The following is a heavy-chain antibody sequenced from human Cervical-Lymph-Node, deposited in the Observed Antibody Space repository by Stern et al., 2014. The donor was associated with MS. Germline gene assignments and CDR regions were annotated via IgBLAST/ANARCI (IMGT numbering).Heavy chain of an antibody. D-gene: IGHD3-16*01. J-gene: IGHJ2*01. CDR3: ARATLGGLDWYFDL. CDR2: INYSGRT. V-gene: IGHV4-31*03. CDR1: CDSISSGGYY. Sequence: QLQLQESGPGLVKPSQTLSLTCTVSCDSISSGGYYWSWIRQHPGKGLEWIGYINYSGRTYYKPSLKSRVTISVDTSKNTFSLKLTSVTAADAAVYYCARATLGGLDWYFDLWGRGTLVTASS.